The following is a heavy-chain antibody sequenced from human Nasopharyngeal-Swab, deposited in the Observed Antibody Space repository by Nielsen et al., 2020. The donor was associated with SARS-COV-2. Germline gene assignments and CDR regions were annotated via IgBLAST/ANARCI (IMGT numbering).Heavy chain of an antibody. V-gene: IGHV3-23*01. CDR1: GFTFSTYA. CDR3: ANRRGSSWHPYCFDF. D-gene: IGHD6-13*01. Sequence: GGSLRLSCAASGFTFSTYAMSWVRQAPGKGLEWVSDISDSGGTTYYADSVKGRFTISRDNSKNTLYLQMNSLRAEDTAVYYCANRRGSSWHPYCFDFWGQGTLVTVSS. J-gene: IGHJ4*02. CDR2: ISDSGGTT.